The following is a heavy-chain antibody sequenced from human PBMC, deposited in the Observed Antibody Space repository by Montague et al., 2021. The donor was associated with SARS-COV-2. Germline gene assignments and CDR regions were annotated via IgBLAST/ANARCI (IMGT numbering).Heavy chain of an antibody. V-gene: IGHV3-23*01. CDR3: AKDSYYYGLGYGMDV. D-gene: IGHD3-10*01. CDR2: SSGSDGGT. J-gene: IGHJ6*02. Sequence: SLRLSCAASGFTFSNSAMNWVRQAPGKGLEWVSGSSGSDGGTHYSDSVXGRFTISRDNSKNALYLQMNSLRAEDTALYYCAKDSYYYGLGYGMDVWGQGTTVTVSS. CDR1: GFTFSNSA.